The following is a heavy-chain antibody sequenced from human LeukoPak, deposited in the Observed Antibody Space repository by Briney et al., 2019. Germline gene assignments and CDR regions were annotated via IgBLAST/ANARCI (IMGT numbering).Heavy chain of an antibody. CDR3: ALNLGILSYYFDY. V-gene: IGHV1-69*01. CDR2: IIPIFGTA. D-gene: IGHD7-27*01. Sequence: ASVKVSCKASGGTFSSYAISWVLQAPGQGLEWMGGIIPIFGTANYAQKFQGRVTITSDESTSTAYMELSSLRSEDTAVYYCALNLGILSYYFDYWGQGTLVTVSS. J-gene: IGHJ4*02. CDR1: GGTFSSYA.